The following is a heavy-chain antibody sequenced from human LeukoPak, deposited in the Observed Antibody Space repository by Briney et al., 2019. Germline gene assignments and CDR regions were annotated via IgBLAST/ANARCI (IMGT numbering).Heavy chain of an antibody. CDR1: GASISSYY. V-gene: IGHV4-59*01. J-gene: IGHJ3*02. CDR3: ARTFYYESSDYYYYAFDI. D-gene: IGHD3-22*01. Sequence: SETLSLTCTVSGASISSYYWTWIRQPPGKGLEWIGYAYYTGSTNYNPSLKSRVTISVDTSKDQFSLKLSSVTAADTAVYYCARTFYYESSDYYYYAFDIWGQGTMVTVSS. CDR2: AYYTGST.